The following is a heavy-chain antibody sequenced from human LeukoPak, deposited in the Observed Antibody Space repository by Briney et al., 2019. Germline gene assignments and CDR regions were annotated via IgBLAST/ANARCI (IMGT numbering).Heavy chain of an antibody. CDR2: ISGSGGST. V-gene: IGHV3-23*01. CDR3: AKTPELLPQNFDY. CDR1: GFTLSSYA. Sequence: GGSLRLSCAASGFTLSSYAMSWVRQAPGKGLEWVSAISGSGGSTYYADSVKGRFTISRDNSKNTLYLQMNSLRAEDTAVYYCAKTPELLPQNFDYWGQGTLVTVSS. J-gene: IGHJ4*02. D-gene: IGHD2-15*01.